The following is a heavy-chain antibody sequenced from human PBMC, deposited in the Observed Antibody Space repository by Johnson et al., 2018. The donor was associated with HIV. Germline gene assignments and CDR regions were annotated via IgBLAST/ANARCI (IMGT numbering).Heavy chain of an antibody. CDR2: ISWNSGSK. CDR1: GFIFNEYA. J-gene: IGHJ3*02. D-gene: IGHD2-8*02. V-gene: IGHV3-9*01. CDR3: AKVPYCTGGLCFYDAFHM. Sequence: VQLVESGGGVVQPGRSLRLSCEASGFIFNEYAMHWVRQAPGKGLEWVSGISWNSGSKGYVDSVKGRFTISRDNAQNSLFLQMNSLRPEDTALYYCAKVPYCTGGLCFYDAFHMWGQGTMVTVSS.